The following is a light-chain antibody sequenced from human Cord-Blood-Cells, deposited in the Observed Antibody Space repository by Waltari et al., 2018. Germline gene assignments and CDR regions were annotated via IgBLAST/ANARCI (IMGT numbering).Light chain of an antibody. J-gene: IGLJ3*02. V-gene: IGLV3-27*01. CDR3: YSAADNNWV. Sequence: SYELTQPSSVSVSPGQTARITCSGDVLAKTYARWFQQKPGQAPVLVIYNDSERPAGIPERFSGSSSGTTVTLTISGAQVEDEADYYCYSAADNNWVFGGGTKLTVL. CDR2: NDS. CDR1: VLAKTY.